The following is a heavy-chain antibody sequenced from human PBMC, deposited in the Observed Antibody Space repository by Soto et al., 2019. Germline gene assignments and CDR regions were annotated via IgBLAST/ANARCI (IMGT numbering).Heavy chain of an antibody. J-gene: IGHJ6*02. D-gene: IGHD1-26*01. Sequence: EVQLLESGGDLVQPGGSLRLSCAASGFTFSSYAVSWVRQAPGEGLECVSSISGGGEITIYADSVKGRFTISRDNSKNTLYLQMNSLRAEDTAVSSCARARVGSPPRYGVDVWGQGTTVTVSS. CDR2: ISGGGEIT. V-gene: IGHV3-23*01. CDR3: ARARVGSPPRYGVDV. CDR1: GFTFSSYA.